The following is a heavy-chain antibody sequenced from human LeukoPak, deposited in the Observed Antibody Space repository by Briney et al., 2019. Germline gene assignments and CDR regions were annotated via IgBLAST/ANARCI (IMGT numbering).Heavy chain of an antibody. J-gene: IGHJ4*02. V-gene: IGHV4-39*02. CDR3: ARLGAGPTYYDFWSGYSSFYFDY. Sequence: PSETLSLTCTVSGGPTSSGNYYWGWIRQPPGKGLEWIGGISSSGNTYYNPSLKSRITIFIDTSKDHFSLKLSSVSAADTAVYYCARLGAGPTYYDFWSGYSSFYFDYWGQGTLVTVSS. D-gene: IGHD3-3*01. CDR2: ISSSGNT. CDR1: GGPTSSGNYY.